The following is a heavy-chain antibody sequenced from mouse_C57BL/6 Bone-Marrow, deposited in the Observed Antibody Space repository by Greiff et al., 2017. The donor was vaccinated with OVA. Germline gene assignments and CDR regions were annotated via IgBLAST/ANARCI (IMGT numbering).Heavy chain of an antibody. CDR1: GFTFTDDY. CDR3: TSLSFAY. V-gene: IGHV14-4*01. Sequence: EVQLQQSGAELVRPGASVKLSCTASGFTFTDDYMHWVKQRPEQGLEWIGWIDPESGDIEYAAKFKGKATITADTSYNTAYLQLSSLTSEDTAVLYCTSLSFAYWGQGTLVTVSA. J-gene: IGHJ3*01. CDR2: IDPESGDI. D-gene: IGHD6-2*01.